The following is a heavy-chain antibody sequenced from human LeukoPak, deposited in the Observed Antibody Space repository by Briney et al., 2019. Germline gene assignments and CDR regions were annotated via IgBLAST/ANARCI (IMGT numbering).Heavy chain of an antibody. V-gene: IGHV1-69*05. CDR3: ARGRCDYGVNTGFDY. CDR1: GGTFSSYA. CDR2: IIPIFGTA. J-gene: IGHJ4*02. Sequence: SVKVSCKASGGTFSSYAISWVRQAPGQGLEWMGGIIPIFGTANYAQKFQGRVTITTDESTSTAYMELSSLRSEDTAVYYCARGRCDYGVNTGFDYWRQGTLVTVSS. D-gene: IGHD4/OR15-4a*01.